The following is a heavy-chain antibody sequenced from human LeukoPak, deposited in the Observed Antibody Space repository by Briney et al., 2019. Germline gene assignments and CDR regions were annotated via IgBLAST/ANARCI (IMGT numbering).Heavy chain of an antibody. V-gene: IGHV3-30*02. CDR3: ARDNDDFFWYPDY. CDR1: GFTFSSYG. J-gene: IGHJ4*02. CDR2: IRYDGSNK. D-gene: IGHD4-17*01. Sequence: GGSLRLSCAASGFTFSSYGMHWVRQAPGKGLEWVAFIRYDGSNKYYADSVKGRFTISRDNAKKSLYLQMNSLTDEDTAVYYCARDNDDFFWYPDYWGQGTLVTVPS.